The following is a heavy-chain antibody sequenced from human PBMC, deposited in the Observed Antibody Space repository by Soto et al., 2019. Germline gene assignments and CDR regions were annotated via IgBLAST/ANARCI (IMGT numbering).Heavy chain of an antibody. Sequence: EEQLVESGGGLVQPGRSLRLSCAASGFTFDDYAMHWVRQAQGKGLEWVSGISWNSGSIGYADSVKGRFTISRDKAKNSLYLQMNSLRAEDTALYYWANDKTLSGWYAFDYWGQGTLVTVSS. V-gene: IGHV3-9*01. D-gene: IGHD6-19*01. CDR1: GFTFDDYA. J-gene: IGHJ4*02. CDR2: ISWNSGSI. CDR3: ANDKTLSGWYAFDY.